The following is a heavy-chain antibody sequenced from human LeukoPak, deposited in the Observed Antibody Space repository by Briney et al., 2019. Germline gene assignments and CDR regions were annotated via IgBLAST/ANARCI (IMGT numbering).Heavy chain of an antibody. CDR1: GGSISSYY. CDR3: ARVGDDSSGYYLFDY. Sequence: SETLSLTCTVSGGSISSYYWSWIRQPPGKGLEWIGYIYYSGSTNYNPSLKSRVTISVDTSKNQFSLKLSSVTAADTAVYYCARVGDDSSGYYLFDYWGQGTLVIVSS. V-gene: IGHV4-59*01. J-gene: IGHJ4*02. CDR2: IYYSGST. D-gene: IGHD3-22*01.